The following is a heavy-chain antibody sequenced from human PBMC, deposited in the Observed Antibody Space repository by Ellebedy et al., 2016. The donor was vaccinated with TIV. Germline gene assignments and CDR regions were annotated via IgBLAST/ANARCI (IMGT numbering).Heavy chain of an antibody. Sequence: GGSLRLXCAASRFIFSSYSMNWVRQLPGKRLEWVAHIFSSNAIHYADSLKGRFTISRDNDKNSVDLQMNSLRVEDTAMYYCAREGLERRLDYWGQGALVIVSS. D-gene: IGHD1-1*01. CDR3: AREGLERRLDY. J-gene: IGHJ4*02. CDR2: IFSSNAI. CDR1: RFIFSSYS. V-gene: IGHV3-48*04.